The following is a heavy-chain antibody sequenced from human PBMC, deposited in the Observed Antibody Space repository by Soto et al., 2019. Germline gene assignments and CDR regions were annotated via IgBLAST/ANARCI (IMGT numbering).Heavy chain of an antibody. Sequence: GGSLRLSCAASGFTFSSYAMSWVRQAPGKGLEWVSAISGSGGSTYYADSVKGRFTISRDNSKNTLYLQMYSLRAEDTAVYYCAKLLRSAGPYGDYSQADYWGQGTLVTVSS. CDR2: ISGSGGST. V-gene: IGHV3-23*01. CDR1: GFTFSSYA. CDR3: AKLLRSAGPYGDYSQADY. D-gene: IGHD4-17*01. J-gene: IGHJ4*02.